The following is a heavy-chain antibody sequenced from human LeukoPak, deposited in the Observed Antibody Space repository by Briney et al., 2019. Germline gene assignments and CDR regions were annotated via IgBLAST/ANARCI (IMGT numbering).Heavy chain of an antibody. CDR1: GFTFRSNE. J-gene: IGHJ3*02. CDR2: ISSSGSTI. CDR3: AGGVHYTSGWIDI. Sequence: PGGSLRLSCAASGFTFRSNEMNWVRQAPGKGLEWLSYISSSGSTIHYVDSVKGRFTISRDNAKNSLFLQMNSLRAEDTAVYYCAGGVHYTSGWIDIWGQGTMVTVSS. D-gene: IGHD6-19*01. V-gene: IGHV3-48*03.